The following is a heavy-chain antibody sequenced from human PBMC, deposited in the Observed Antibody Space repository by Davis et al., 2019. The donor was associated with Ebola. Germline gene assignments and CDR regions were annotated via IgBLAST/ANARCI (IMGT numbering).Heavy chain of an antibody. V-gene: IGHV4-4*02. D-gene: IGHD2-15*01. CDR2: IYHSGRT. CDR1: GGSISSSNW. CDR3: ARDWRDLGYQRPFDY. Sequence: SETLSLTCAVSGGSISSSNWWSWVRQPPGKGLEWIGEIYHSGRTNYNPSLKGRVTMSVDTSKNQFSLNLTSVTAPDTAVYYCARDWRDLGYQRPFDYWGQGTLVTVSS. J-gene: IGHJ4*02.